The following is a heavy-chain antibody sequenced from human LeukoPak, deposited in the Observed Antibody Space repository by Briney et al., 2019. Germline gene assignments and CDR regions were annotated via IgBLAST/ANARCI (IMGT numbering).Heavy chain of an antibody. J-gene: IGHJ5*02. D-gene: IGHD6-13*01. CDR3: ARHIRAAAFDP. CDR1: GFSISDHF. V-gene: IGHV3-74*01. CDR2: IDRDGSEI. Sequence: PGGSLRLSCAASGFSISDHFMHWVRQGPGKGLMWVSRIDRDGSEINYADSVKGRFTISGDNAKNTLYLQMNSLRDEDTAVYYCARHIRAAAFDPWGQGTLVTVSS.